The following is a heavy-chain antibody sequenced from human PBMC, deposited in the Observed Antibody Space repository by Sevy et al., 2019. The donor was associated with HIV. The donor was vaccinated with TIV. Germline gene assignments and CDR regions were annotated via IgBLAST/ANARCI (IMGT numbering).Heavy chain of an antibody. CDR3: ATLDFWSDYPLYGMDV. CDR1: GSTLTKLS. Sequence: ASVKVSGKVSGSTLTKLSMHWVRQAPGKGLQWMGGFGPEDGKTIYAQKFQGRVTMTEDTSTDTAYMELSSLRSEDTAGDYCATLDFWSDYPLYGMDVWGQGTTVTVSS. J-gene: IGHJ6*02. CDR2: FGPEDGKT. V-gene: IGHV1-24*01. D-gene: IGHD3-3*01.